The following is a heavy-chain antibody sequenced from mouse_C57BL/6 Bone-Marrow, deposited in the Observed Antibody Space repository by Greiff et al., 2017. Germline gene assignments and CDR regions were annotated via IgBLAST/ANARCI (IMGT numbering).Heavy chain of an antibody. J-gene: IGHJ4*01. Sequence: VQVVESGGDLVKPGGSLKLSCAASGFTFSSYGMSWVRQTPDKRLEWVATISSGGSYTYYPDSVKGRFTISRDNAKNTLYLQMSSLKSEDTAMYYCARLFIGMDYWGQGTSVTVSS. V-gene: IGHV5-6*01. CDR2: ISSGGSYT. CDR3: ARLFIGMDY. D-gene: IGHD1-1*01. CDR1: GFTFSSYG.